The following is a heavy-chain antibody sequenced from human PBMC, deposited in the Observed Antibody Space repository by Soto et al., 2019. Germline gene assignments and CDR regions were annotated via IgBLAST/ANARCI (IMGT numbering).Heavy chain of an antibody. CDR2: ISGSGGRT. V-gene: IGHV3-23*01. CDR3: AKGGYYSLFDI. J-gene: IGHJ3*02. D-gene: IGHD3-16*01. CDR1: VFPFGSYD. Sequence: GSLRLSCVASVFPFGSYDMSWVRQTPGKGLEWVSGISGSGGRTYYADSVKGRFTISRDNSNNTLSLQMHILRVEDTAVYFCAKGGYYSLFDIWGQGTMVTVSS.